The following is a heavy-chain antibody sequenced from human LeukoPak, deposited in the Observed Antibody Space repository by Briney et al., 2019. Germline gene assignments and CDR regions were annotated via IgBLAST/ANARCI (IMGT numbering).Heavy chain of an antibody. V-gene: IGHV3-21*01. CDR2: ISSSGGYI. CDR1: GFSIKTYS. CDR3: ARLRDTVTSASDY. Sequence: GGSMRLSCAASGFSIKTYSMTWVRQAPGKGLEWVSTISSSGGYIYYADSVKGRFTISRDTAKNSLYLQMNSLRVEDTAVYNCARLRDTVTSASDYWGQGTLVTVSS. D-gene: IGHD4-17*01. J-gene: IGHJ4*02.